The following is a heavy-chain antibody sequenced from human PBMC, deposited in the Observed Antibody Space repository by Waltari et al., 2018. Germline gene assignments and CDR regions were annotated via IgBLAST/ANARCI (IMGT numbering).Heavy chain of an antibody. CDR1: GFTFRDYA. J-gene: IGHJ4*02. D-gene: IGHD2-21*01. CDR2: IGSSGAAT. Sequence: GSLRLSCAVSGFTFRDYAMTWVRQAPGKGLEWVALIGSSGAATYYADSVKGRFSISRDNSRNTLYLQMNSLRAEDTAMYYCAKRGAPGELWFFDYWGQGNLVTVSS. V-gene: IGHV3-23*01. CDR3: AKRGAPGELWFFDY.